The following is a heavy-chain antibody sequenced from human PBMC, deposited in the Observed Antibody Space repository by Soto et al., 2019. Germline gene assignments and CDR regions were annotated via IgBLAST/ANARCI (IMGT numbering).Heavy chain of an antibody. V-gene: IGHV3-11*01. Sequence: QVQLVESGGGLVKPGGSLRLSCAASGFTFSDYYMNWIRQAPGKGLEWVSYISSSGSTIYYADSVKGRFTISRDNAKNSPFLQTTGLRAEDSAVYYCASDLAEMATNTFDYWGQGTLVTVSS. J-gene: IGHJ4*02. CDR1: GFTFSDYY. D-gene: IGHD5-12*01. CDR3: ASDLAEMATNTFDY. CDR2: ISSSGSTI.